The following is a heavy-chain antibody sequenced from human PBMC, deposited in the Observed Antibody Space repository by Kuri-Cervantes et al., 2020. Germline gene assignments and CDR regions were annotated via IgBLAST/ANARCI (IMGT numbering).Heavy chain of an antibody. CDR1: GGSISSSNW. V-gene: IGHV4-4*02. Sequence: SETLSLTCAVSGGSISSSNWWSWVRQPPGKGLEWIGEINHSGSTNYNPSLKSRVTISVDTSKNQFSLKLSSVTAADTAVYYCARGPYYDISTGYYWYYYYYGMDVWGQGTTVTVSS. CDR3: ARGPYYDISTGYYWYYYYYGMDV. D-gene: IGHD3-9*01. J-gene: IGHJ6*02. CDR2: INHSGST.